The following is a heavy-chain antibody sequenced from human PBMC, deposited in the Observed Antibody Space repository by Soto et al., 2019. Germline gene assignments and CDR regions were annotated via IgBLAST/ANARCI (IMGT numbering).Heavy chain of an antibody. Sequence: EVQLVESGGRLVQPGGSLRLSCAASGFTLSSYDIHWVRQATGEGLAWVSGIGSGGDTHYADSVKGRFIISREDGKNSLYLQINNLRVGDTAVYYCTRKTPPTGMEVWGQGATVTVSS. CDR1: GFTLSSYD. CDR3: TRKTPPTGMEV. D-gene: IGHD7-27*01. J-gene: IGHJ6*02. V-gene: IGHV3-13*01. CDR2: IGSGGDT.